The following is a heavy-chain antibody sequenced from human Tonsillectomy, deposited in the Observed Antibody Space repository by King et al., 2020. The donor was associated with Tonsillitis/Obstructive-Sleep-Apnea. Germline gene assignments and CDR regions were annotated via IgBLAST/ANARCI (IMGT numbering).Heavy chain of an antibody. V-gene: IGHV3-30*04. Sequence: VQLVESGGGVVQPGRSLRLSCAASGFTFSSYAMHWVRQAPGKGLEWVAVISYDGSNKYYADSVKGRFTISRDNSKNTLYLQMNSLRAEDTAVYYCARDEYDVGGMDVWGQGTTVTVSS. D-gene: IGHD1-1*01. CDR1: GFTFSSYA. CDR2: ISYDGSNK. J-gene: IGHJ6*02. CDR3: ARDEYDVGGMDV.